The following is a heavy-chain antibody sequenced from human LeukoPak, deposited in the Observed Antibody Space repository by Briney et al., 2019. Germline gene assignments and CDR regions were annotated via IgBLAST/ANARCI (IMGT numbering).Heavy chain of an antibody. Sequence: ASVKVSCKASGYTFTGYYMHWARQAPGQGLEWMGWISAYNGNTNYAQKLQGRVTMTTDTSTSTAYMELRSLRSDDTAVYYCAREKWLRRPFDYWGQGTLVTVSS. CDR2: ISAYNGNT. CDR1: GYTFTGYY. V-gene: IGHV1-18*04. CDR3: AREKWLRRPFDY. D-gene: IGHD5-12*01. J-gene: IGHJ4*02.